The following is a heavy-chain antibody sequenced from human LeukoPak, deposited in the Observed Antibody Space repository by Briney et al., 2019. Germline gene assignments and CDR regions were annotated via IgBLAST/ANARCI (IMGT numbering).Heavy chain of an antibody. CDR2: IYTSGST. CDR1: NGAISSNH. J-gene: IGHJ4*02. V-gene: IGHV4-4*07. D-gene: IGHD1-26*01. Sequence: SETLSLTCTVSNGAISSNHWSWIRQPAGKGLEWIGRIYTSGSTNYNPSLKSRVTMSVDTSKNQFSLKLSSVTAADTAVYYCARGSGSYLDYWGQGTLVTVSS. CDR3: ARGSGSYLDY.